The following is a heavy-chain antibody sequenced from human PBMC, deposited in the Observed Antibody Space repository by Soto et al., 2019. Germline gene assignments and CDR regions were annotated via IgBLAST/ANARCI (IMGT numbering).Heavy chain of an antibody. CDR3: AMEYQRRIAVAGSAKYKYNHGMDV. D-gene: IGHD6-13*01. CDR2: IIPIFGTA. Sequence: QVQLVQSGAEVKKPGSSVKVSCKASGGTFSSYAISWVRQAPGQGLEWMGGIIPIFGTANYAQKFQGRGTNTADERTSTAHTELSSLRSEDTAEYYCAMEYQRRIAVAGSAKYKYNHGMDVWGQGSTVT. J-gene: IGHJ6*02. CDR1: GGTFSSYA. V-gene: IGHV1-69*01.